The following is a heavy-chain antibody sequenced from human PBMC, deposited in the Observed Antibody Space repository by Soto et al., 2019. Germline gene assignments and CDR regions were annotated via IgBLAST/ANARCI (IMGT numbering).Heavy chain of an antibody. Sequence: QITLKESGPALMEPTQTLTLTCSLSGLSLSTRGVGVGWLRQAPGKALECLAIIYWDNDKRYNPSLKTRLTITHDTPTPQVVLTMPYMDPFDTSIYLCAQRLPYNYNYHVGCFAPSGQGTLVPVS. CDR2: IYWDNDK. CDR3: AQRLPYNYNYHVGCFAP. D-gene: IGHD1-1*01. CDR1: GLSLSTRGVG. V-gene: IGHV2-5*02. J-gene: IGHJ5*02.